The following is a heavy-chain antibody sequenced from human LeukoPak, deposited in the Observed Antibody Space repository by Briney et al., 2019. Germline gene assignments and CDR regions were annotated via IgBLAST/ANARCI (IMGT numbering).Heavy chain of an antibody. CDR3: ARGSSSWHWVFDY. CDR2: INPNSGGT. V-gene: IGHV1-2*02. D-gene: IGHD6-13*01. CDR1: GYTFTGYY. J-gene: IGHJ4*02. Sequence: ASVKVSCKASGYTFTGYYMHWVRQAPGQGLEWMGWINPNSGGTNYAQKFQGRVTMTRDTSISTAYMELSRLRSDDTAVYYCARGSSSWHWVFDYWGQGTLVTVSS.